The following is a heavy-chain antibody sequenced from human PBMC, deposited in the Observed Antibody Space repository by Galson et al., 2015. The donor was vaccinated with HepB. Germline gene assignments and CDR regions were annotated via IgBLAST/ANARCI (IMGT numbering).Heavy chain of an antibody. D-gene: IGHD6-13*01. Sequence: PALVKPTQPLTLTCTFSVFSLSTPGVGVGWIRQPRGKALEWLAIIYWDDDKRYSPSLNNRGTLTKGTSKNRVTLTVTNVDPVDTGTYYCAHIAASGTKTFDYWGQGSLVTVSS. J-gene: IGHJ4*02. V-gene: IGHV2-5*02. CDR3: AHIAASGTKTFDY. CDR2: IYWDDDK. CDR1: VFSLSTPGVG.